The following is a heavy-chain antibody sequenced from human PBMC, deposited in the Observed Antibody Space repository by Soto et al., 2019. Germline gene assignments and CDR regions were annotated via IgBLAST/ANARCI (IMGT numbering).Heavy chain of an antibody. V-gene: IGHV3-33*08. J-gene: IGHJ4*02. Sequence: VGSLRLSFAASGFTFSSYGMHWVRQAPGKGLEWVAVIWYDGSNKYYADSVKGRFTISRDNSKNTLYLQMNSLRAEDTAVYYCERAHRKEKAGEIDYWGQGTLVTVSS. CDR3: ERAHRKEKAGEIDY. CDR2: IWYDGSNK. D-gene: IGHD3-10*01. CDR1: GFTFSSYG.